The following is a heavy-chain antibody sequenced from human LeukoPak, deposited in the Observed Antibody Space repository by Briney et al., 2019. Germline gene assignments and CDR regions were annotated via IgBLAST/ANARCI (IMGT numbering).Heavy chain of an antibody. J-gene: IGHJ1*01. V-gene: IGHV4-39*01. D-gene: IGHD3-22*01. CDR1: GDSVSRSDSY. CDR3: ARRRDYDSSGYLE. CDR2: IYYSGRT. Sequence: PSETLSLTCTIFGDSVSRSDSYWDWIRQPPGKGLEWIGTIYYSGRTYYSPSLKSRVTLSVDMSNNQFSLTLSSVTAADTALYFCARRRDYDSSGYLEWGQGTLVTVSS.